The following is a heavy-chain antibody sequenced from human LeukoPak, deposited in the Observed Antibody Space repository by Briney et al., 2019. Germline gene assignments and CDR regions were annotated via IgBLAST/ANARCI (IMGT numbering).Heavy chain of an antibody. V-gene: IGHV3-9*01. CDR2: INWDSGAR. CDR3: ARDDHSVLTDNFDY. Sequence: GGSLRLSCVVSGIIFDHYALHWVRQPPGKGLEWVAGINWDSGARGQADSVRGRFTISRDNAKNTMYLQMNSLRPEDTALYYCARDDHSVLTDNFDYWGQGTLVTVSS. J-gene: IGHJ4*02. D-gene: IGHD3-9*01. CDR1: GIIFDHYA.